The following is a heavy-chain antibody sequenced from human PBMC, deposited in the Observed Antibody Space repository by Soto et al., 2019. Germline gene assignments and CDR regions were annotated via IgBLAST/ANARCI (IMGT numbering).Heavy chain of an antibody. V-gene: IGHV1-2*02. J-gene: IGHJ6*02. Sequence: GASVKVSCKASGYTFTGYYMHWVRQAPGQGLEWMGWINPNSGGTNYAQKFQGRVTMTRDTPISTAYMELSRLRSDDTAVYYCARGDTIFGVVIPNYYYGMEVWGQGTTVTVS. CDR3: ARGDTIFGVVIPNYYYGMEV. D-gene: IGHD3-3*01. CDR1: GYTFTGYY. CDR2: INPNSGGT.